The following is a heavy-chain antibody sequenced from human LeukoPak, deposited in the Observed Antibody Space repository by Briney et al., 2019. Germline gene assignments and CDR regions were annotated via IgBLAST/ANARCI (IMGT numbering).Heavy chain of an antibody. Sequence: SETLSLTCTVAGSSISSGDYYWSWIRQPPGKGLEWIGYIYYSGSNHYNPSLKSRVTISVDTSKNQFSLKLSSVTAADTAVYYCARGDNSGYVYFDHWGQGTLVTVSS. D-gene: IGHD5-12*01. J-gene: IGHJ4*02. CDR1: GSSISSGDYY. CDR3: ARGDNSGYVYFDH. V-gene: IGHV4-30-4*01. CDR2: IYYSGSN.